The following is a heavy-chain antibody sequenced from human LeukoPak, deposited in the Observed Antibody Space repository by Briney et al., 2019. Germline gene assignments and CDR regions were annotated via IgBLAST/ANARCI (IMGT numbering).Heavy chain of an antibody. CDR2: IRQDGSEK. V-gene: IGHV3-7*05. J-gene: IGHJ4*02. D-gene: IGHD1-26*01. CDR1: GGSISSYY. CDR3: ARDDPSDVGTLDY. Sequence: ETLSLTCTVSGGSISSYYWSWIRQPPGKGLEWVANIRQDGSEKYYVDSVKGRFIISRDNAKNSLYLQMNRLRAEDTAVYYCARDDPSDVGTLDYWGQGTLVTVSS.